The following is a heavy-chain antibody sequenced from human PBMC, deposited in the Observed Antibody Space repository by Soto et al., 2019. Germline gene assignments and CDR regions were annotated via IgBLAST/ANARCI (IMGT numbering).Heavy chain of an antibody. Sequence: GGSLRLSCAASGFTFSSYGMHWVRQAPGKGLEWVAVISYDGSNKYYADSVKGRFTISRDNSKNTLYLQMNSLRAEDTAVYYCATVFQSSGWYGVRTFDIWGQGTMVTVS. CDR1: GFTFSSYG. CDR3: ATVFQSSGWYGVRTFDI. V-gene: IGHV3-30*03. CDR2: ISYDGSNK. D-gene: IGHD6-19*01. J-gene: IGHJ3*02.